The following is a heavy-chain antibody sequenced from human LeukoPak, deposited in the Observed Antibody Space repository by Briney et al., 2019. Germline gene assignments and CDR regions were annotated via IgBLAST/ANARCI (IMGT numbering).Heavy chain of an antibody. CDR2: ISYDGSNK. Sequence: GGSLRLSCAASGXTFSSYGMHWVRQAPGKGLEWVAVISYDGSNKYYADSVKGRFTISRDNSKNTLYLHMNSLRAEDTALYYCAKDGSSSWYYFDYWGQGTLVTVSS. V-gene: IGHV3-30*18. J-gene: IGHJ4*02. D-gene: IGHD6-13*01. CDR3: AKDGSSSWYYFDY. CDR1: GXTFSSYG.